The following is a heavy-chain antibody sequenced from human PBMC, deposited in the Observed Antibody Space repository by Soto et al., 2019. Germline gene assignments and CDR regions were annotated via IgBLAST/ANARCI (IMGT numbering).Heavy chain of an antibody. CDR1: GGSFSGYY. V-gene: IGHV4-34*01. D-gene: IGHD3-16*01. CDR2: INHSGST. CDR3: ARGSLKDYYYYYYMDV. J-gene: IGHJ6*03. Sequence: PSETLSLTCAVYGGSFSGYYWSWIRQPPGKGLEWIGEINHSGSTNYNPSLKSRVTISVDTSKNQFSLKLSSVTAADTAVYYCARGSLKDYYYYYYMDVWGEGTTVTVSS.